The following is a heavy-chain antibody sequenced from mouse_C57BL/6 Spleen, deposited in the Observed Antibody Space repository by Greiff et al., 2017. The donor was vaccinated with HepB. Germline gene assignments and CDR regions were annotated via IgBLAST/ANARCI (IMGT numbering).Heavy chain of an antibody. CDR2: ISDGGSYT. J-gene: IGHJ3*01. CDR3: ATSYYYGSSPWFAY. D-gene: IGHD1-1*01. CDR1: GFTFSSYA. Sequence: EVQGVESGGGLVKPGGSLKLSCAASGFTFSSYAMSWVRQTPEKRLEWVATISDGGSYTYYPDNVKGRFTISRDNAKNNLYLQMSHLKSEDTAMYYCATSYYYGSSPWFAYWGQGTLVTVSA. V-gene: IGHV5-4*01.